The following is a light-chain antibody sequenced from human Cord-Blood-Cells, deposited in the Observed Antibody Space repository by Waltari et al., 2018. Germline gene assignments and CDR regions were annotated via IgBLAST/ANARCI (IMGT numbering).Light chain of an antibody. Sequence: LSVSPGERASLSCRASQSVSSNLAWYQQKPGQAPRLLIYGASTRATGIPARFSGSGSGTEFTLTISSLQSEDFAVYYCQQYNNWPPLTFGGGTKVEIK. V-gene: IGKV3-15*01. CDR3: QQYNNWPPLT. CDR2: GAS. CDR1: QSVSSN. J-gene: IGKJ4*01.